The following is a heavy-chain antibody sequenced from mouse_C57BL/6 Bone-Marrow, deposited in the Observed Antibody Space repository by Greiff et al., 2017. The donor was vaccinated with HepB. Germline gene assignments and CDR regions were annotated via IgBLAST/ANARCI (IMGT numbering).Heavy chain of an antibody. V-gene: IGHV5-4*03. Sequence: EVKVEESGGGLVKPGGSLKLSCAASGFTFSSYAMSWVRQTPEKRLEWVATISDGGSYTYYPDNVKGRFTISRDNAKNNLYLQMSHLKSEDTAMYYCARVYDYWGQGTSVTVSS. CDR2: ISDGGSYT. CDR3: ARVYDY. CDR1: GFTFSSYA. J-gene: IGHJ4*01.